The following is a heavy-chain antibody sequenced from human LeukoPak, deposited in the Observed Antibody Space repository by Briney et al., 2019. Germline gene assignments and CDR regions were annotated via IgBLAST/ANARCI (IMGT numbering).Heavy chain of an antibody. Sequence: PSETLSLTCTVSGGSISTSSYYWRWVRQTPGKGLVWIGSIYSSGNTNYNPILTSRVTISVDTSNNQFSLMLTSVTAADTAMYYCARVSRGNSVGGDYWGQGTLVTVSS. CDR1: GGSISTSSYY. D-gene: IGHD4-23*01. CDR3: ARVSRGNSVGGDY. J-gene: IGHJ4*02. V-gene: IGHV4-39*07. CDR2: IYSSGNT.